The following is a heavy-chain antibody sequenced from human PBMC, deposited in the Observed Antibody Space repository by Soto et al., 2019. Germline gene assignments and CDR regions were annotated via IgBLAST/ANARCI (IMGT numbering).Heavy chain of an antibody. Sequence: ASVKVSCKASGYTFTSYGISWVRQAPGQGLEWMGWISAYNGNTNYAQKLQGRVTMTTDTSTSTAYMELRSLRSDDTAVYYCARDIYRRAAAGLAFDIWGQGTMVTVS. CDR2: ISAYNGNT. V-gene: IGHV1-18*01. D-gene: IGHD6-13*01. CDR1: GYTFTSYG. CDR3: ARDIYRRAAAGLAFDI. J-gene: IGHJ3*02.